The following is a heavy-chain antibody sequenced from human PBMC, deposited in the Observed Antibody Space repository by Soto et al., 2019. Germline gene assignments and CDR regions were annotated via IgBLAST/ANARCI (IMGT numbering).Heavy chain of an antibody. D-gene: IGHD4-4*01. CDR3: ARVQALDYSNNNWFDP. CDR1: GGSISSGGYS. V-gene: IGHV4-30-2*01. J-gene: IGHJ5*02. Sequence: PSETLSLTCAVSGGSISSGGYSWSWIRQPPGKGLEWTGYIYHSGSTYYNPSLKSRVTISVDRSKNQFSLKLSSVTAADTAVYYCARVQALDYSNNNWFDPWGQGTLVTVSS. CDR2: IYHSGST.